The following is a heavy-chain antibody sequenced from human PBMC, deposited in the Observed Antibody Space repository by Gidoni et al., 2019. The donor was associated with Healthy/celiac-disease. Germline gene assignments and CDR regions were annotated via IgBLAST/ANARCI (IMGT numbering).Heavy chain of an antibody. CDR1: GFTFSSYG. D-gene: IGHD2-2*02. Sequence: QVQLVESGGGVVQPGRSLRRSCAASGFTFSSYGMHWVRQAPGKGLEWVAVISYDGSNKYYADSVKGRFTISRDNSKNTLYLQMNSLRAEDTAVYYCAKTRGRNTASYLDYWGQGTLVTVSS. V-gene: IGHV3-30*18. CDR2: ISYDGSNK. CDR3: AKTRGRNTASYLDY. J-gene: IGHJ4*02.